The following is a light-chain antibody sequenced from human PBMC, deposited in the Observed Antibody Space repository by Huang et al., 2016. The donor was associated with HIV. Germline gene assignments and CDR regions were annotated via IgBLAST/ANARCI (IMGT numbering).Light chain of an antibody. Sequence: DIQMTQSPSSLSASVGDRVTITCRASQSISNYLNWDQQKPGKAPKLLIYAASSLQSGVPSRFRGSGSGTDFTLTISSLQPEDFATYYCQQSYSTPWTFGQGTKVEIK. CDR2: AAS. CDR1: QSISNY. J-gene: IGKJ1*01. CDR3: QQSYSTPWT. V-gene: IGKV1-39*01.